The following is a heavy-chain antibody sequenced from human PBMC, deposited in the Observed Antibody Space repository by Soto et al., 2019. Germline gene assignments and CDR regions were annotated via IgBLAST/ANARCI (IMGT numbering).Heavy chain of an antibody. CDR1: GFTLYRYE. Sequence: GGTVRLSCAVSGFTLYRYEMNYVRQGPRKGLEWVSFMNSRGTTMYYADSVKCRFTISRDNAKNSLLLQMNGLRAEDTAVYACARLHHESFVIWGPGTVVTVS. V-gene: IGHV3-48*03. CDR2: MNSRGTTM. J-gene: IGHJ3*02. CDR3: ARLHHESFVI.